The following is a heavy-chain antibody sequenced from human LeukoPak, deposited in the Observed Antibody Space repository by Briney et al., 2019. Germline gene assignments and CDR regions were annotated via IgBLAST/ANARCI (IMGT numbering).Heavy chain of an antibody. D-gene: IGHD3-22*01. Sequence: GASVKVSCKASGGTFSSYAISWVRQAPGQGLEWMGRIIPILGIANYAQKFQGRVTITADTSTSTAYMELSSLRSEDTATYYCAREYYSERNAHSGAGYGMDVWGQGTTVTVSS. CDR3: AREYYSERNAHSGAGYGMDV. J-gene: IGHJ6*02. V-gene: IGHV1-69*04. CDR1: GGTFSSYA. CDR2: IIPILGIA.